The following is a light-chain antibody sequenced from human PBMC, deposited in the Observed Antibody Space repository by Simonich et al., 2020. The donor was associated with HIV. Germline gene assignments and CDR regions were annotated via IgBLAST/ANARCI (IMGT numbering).Light chain of an antibody. J-gene: IGKJ1*01. Sequence: DIVMTQSPDSLAVSLGERATINCKSSQSVLYSSNNKNYLAWYQQKPGQPPKLLIYWASTRESGVPGRFSGSGSGTDFTLTISSLQAEDVAVYYCQRYYSTPRTFGQGTKVEIK. CDR1: QSVLYSSNNKNY. CDR2: WAS. V-gene: IGKV4-1*01. CDR3: QRYYSTPRT.